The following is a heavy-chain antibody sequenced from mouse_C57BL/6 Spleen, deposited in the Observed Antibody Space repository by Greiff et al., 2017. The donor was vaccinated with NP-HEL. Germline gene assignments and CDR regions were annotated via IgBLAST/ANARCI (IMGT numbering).Heavy chain of an antibody. CDR1: GFTFSSYG. CDR2: ISSGGSYT. V-gene: IGHV5-6*01. J-gene: IGHJ4*01. CDR3: ARHDDYAMDY. Sequence: DVQLVESGGDLVKPGGSLKLSCAASGFTFSSYGMSWVRQTPDKRLEWVATISSGGSYTYYPDSVKGRFTISRDNAKNTLYLQMSSLKSEDTAMYYCARHDDYAMDYWGQGTSVTVSS.